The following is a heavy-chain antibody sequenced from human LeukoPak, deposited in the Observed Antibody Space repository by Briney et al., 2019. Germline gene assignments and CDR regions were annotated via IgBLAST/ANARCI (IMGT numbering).Heavy chain of an antibody. Sequence: GESLKISCKGSGYSFTSYWIGWVRQMPGKGLEWMGIIYPGDSDTRYSPSFQGQVTISADKSISTAYLQWSSLKVSDTAMYHCARHASTGTTHYYGMDVWGKGTTVTVSS. CDR1: GYSFTSYW. J-gene: IGHJ6*04. V-gene: IGHV5-51*01. D-gene: IGHD1-1*01. CDR3: ARHASTGTTHYYGMDV. CDR2: IYPGDSDT.